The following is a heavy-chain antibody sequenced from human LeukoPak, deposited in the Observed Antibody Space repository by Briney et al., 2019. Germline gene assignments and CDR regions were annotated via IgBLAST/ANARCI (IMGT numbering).Heavy chain of an antibody. D-gene: IGHD2-15*01. Sequence: EPSETLSLTCTVSGGSISSYYWSWIRQPPGKGLEWIGYIYYSGSTNYNPSLKSRVTISVDTSKNQFSLKLSSVTAADTAVYYCARGVDYFDYWGQGTLVTVSS. CDR2: IYYSGST. J-gene: IGHJ4*02. CDR1: GGSISSYY. CDR3: ARGVDYFDY. V-gene: IGHV4-59*01.